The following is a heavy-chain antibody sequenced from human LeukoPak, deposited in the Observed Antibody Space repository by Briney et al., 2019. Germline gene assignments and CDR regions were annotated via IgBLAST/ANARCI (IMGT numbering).Heavy chain of an antibody. Sequence: GRSLRLSCAASGFTFSSYAMHWVRQAPGKGLEWVAVISYDGSNKYYADSVKGRFTISRDNSKNTLYLQMNSLRAEDAAVYYCARALAVTTNDYWGQGTLVTVSS. CDR1: GFTFSSYA. J-gene: IGHJ4*02. V-gene: IGHV3-30*04. CDR3: ARALAVTTNDY. CDR2: ISYDGSNK. D-gene: IGHD4-11*01.